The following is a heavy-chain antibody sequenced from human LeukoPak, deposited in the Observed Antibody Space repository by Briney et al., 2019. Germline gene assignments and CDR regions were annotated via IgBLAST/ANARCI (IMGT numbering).Heavy chain of an antibody. J-gene: IGHJ4*02. D-gene: IGHD6-6*01. Sequence: ASVKVSCKVSGYTLTELSMHWVRQAPGKGLEWMGGFDPEDGGTIYAQKFQGRVTMTEDTSTDTAYMELSSLRSEDTAVYYCATPKTYSSSSFNFDYWGQGTLVTVSS. CDR3: ATPKTYSSSSFNFDY. CDR1: GYTLTELS. V-gene: IGHV1-24*01. CDR2: FDPEDGGT.